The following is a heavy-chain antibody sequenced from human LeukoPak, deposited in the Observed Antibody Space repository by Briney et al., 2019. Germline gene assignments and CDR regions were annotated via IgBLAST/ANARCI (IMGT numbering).Heavy chain of an antibody. CDR1: GFTFRSYG. V-gene: IGHV3-30*02. J-gene: IGHJ4*02. CDR2: IRYDGSNK. D-gene: IGHD3-22*01. CDR3: AKDTLPADYYDSSGSDY. Sequence: GGSLRLSXAASGFTFRSYGMHWVRQAPGKGLEWVAFIRYDGSNKYYADSVKGRFTISRDNSKNTLYLQMNSLRAEDTAVYYCAKDTLPADYYDSSGSDYWGQGTLVTVSS.